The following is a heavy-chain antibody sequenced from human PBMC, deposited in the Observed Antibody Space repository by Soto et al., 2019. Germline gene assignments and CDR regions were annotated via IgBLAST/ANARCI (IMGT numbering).Heavy chain of an antibody. D-gene: IGHD2-21*01. V-gene: IGHV5-51*01. CDR2: IYPGDSDT. Sequence: GDSLKISCKGSGYTFTSYWIGWVRQMPGKGLEWMGIIYPGDSDTRCSPSFQGQVTISADKSISTAYLQWGSLKASDTAMYYCARYSRGRLTGLDYWGLGTLVTVSS. J-gene: IGHJ4*02. CDR1: GYTFTSYW. CDR3: ARYSRGRLTGLDY.